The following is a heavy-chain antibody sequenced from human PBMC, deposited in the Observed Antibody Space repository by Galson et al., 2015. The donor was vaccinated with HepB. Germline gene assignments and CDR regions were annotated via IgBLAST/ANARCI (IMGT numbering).Heavy chain of an antibody. D-gene: IGHD2-15*01. V-gene: IGHV3-23*01. CDR1: GFTFSNFI. J-gene: IGHJ5*02. CDR2: ISGSGDAT. Sequence: SLRLSCAASGFTFSNFIMSWVRQAPGKGLEWVSGISGSGDATYYADSVKGRVTISRDNSKSTLYLQMNSLRAEDTAVYYCAKEWSGGSLFDPWGQGTLVTVSS. CDR3: AKEWSGGSLFDP.